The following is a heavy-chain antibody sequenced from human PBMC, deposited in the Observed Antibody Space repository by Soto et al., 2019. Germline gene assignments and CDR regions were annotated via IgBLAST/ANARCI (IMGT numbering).Heavy chain of an antibody. CDR3: ARGGDKSYYDFWSAIFDY. Sequence: SETLSLTCTVSGGSISSSSYYWGWIRQPPGKGLEWIGSIYYSGSTYYNPSLKSRVTISVDTSKNQFSLKLSSVTAADTAVYYCARGGDKSYYDFWSAIFDYWGQGTLVTVSS. J-gene: IGHJ4*02. CDR1: GGSISSSSYY. V-gene: IGHV4-39*01. D-gene: IGHD3-3*01. CDR2: IYYSGST.